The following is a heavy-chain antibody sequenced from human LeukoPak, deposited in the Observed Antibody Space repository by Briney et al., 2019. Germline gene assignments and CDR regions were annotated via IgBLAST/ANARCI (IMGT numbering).Heavy chain of an antibody. CDR2: IYYSGST. CDR1: GGSFSGYY. J-gene: IGHJ4*02. Sequence: SETLSLTCAVYGGSFSGYYWSWIRQPPGKGLEWIGYIYYSGSTNYNPSLKSRVTISVDTSKNQFSLKLSSVTAADTAVYYCARTTTAVLFDYWGQGTLVTVSS. V-gene: IGHV4-59*01. CDR3: ARTTTAVLFDY. D-gene: IGHD2-21*02.